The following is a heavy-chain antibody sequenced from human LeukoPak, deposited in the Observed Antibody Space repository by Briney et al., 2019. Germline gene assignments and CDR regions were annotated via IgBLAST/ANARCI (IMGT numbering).Heavy chain of an antibody. J-gene: IGHJ4*02. D-gene: IGHD1-1*01. CDR3: ARHSLPGKTPFDY. Sequence: GASVKVSCKASGYTFTSYYIHWVRQAPGQGPEWVGIINPSGGSTSYAQKFQGRVTMTRDTPTSTVYMDLTSLRSDDTAMYYCARHSLPGKTPFDYWGQGTLVTVSS. CDR2: INPSGGST. CDR1: GYTFTSYY. V-gene: IGHV1-46*01.